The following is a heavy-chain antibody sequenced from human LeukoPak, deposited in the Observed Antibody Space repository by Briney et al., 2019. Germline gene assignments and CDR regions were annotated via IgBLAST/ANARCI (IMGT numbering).Heavy chain of an antibody. D-gene: IGHD3-10*01. CDR1: GFTVSSNY. V-gene: IGHV3-53*01. CDR3: ASWHYYGSGSGRGYAFDI. Sequence: PGGSLRLSCAASGFTVSSNYMSWVRQAPGKGLEWVSVIYSGGSTYYADSVKGRFTISRDNSKNTLYLQMNSLRAEDTAVYYCASWHYYGSGSGRGYAFDIWGQGTMVTVSS. CDR2: IYSGGST. J-gene: IGHJ3*02.